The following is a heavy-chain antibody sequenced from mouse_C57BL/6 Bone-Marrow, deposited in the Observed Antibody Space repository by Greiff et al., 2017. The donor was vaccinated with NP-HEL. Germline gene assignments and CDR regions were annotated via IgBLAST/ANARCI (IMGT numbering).Heavy chain of an antibody. Sequence: VQLQQSGPVLVKPGASVKMSCKASGYTFTDYYMNWVKQSHGKSLEWIGVINPYNGGTSYNQKFKGKATLTVDKSSSTAYMELNSLTSEDSAVYYCGGTTVSSWGFAYWGQGTLVTVSA. CDR2: INPYNGGT. J-gene: IGHJ3*01. CDR3: GGTTVSSWGFAY. CDR1: GYTFTDYY. V-gene: IGHV1-19*01. D-gene: IGHD1-1*01.